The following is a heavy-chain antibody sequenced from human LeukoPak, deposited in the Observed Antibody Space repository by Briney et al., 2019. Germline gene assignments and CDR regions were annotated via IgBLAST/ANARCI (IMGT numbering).Heavy chain of an antibody. V-gene: IGHV3-7*01. Sequence: TGGSLRLSCAASGFTFSSYWMSWVRQAPGKGLEWVANIKQDGSEKCYVDSVKGRFTISRDNAKNSLYLQMNSLRAEDTAVYYCGSGTYYFDYWGQGTLVTVSS. CDR2: IKQDGSEK. J-gene: IGHJ4*02. D-gene: IGHD3-10*01. CDR1: GFTFSSYW. CDR3: GSGTYYFDY.